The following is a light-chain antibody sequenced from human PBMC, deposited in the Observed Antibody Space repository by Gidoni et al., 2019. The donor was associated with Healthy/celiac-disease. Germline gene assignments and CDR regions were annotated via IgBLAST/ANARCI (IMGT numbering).Light chain of an antibody. V-gene: IGKV2-28*01. CDR3: MQALQTAYT. J-gene: IGKJ2*01. Sequence: DIVIPQSPISLPVTPGEQAAITCRSSQSLRHSNGYNYLDWYLQQPGQSPQLLIYLCSNRAPGVPDRFSGSGAGTDFTMKISRVEAEYVGVYYCMQALQTAYTFGQGTKVEIK. CDR1: QSLRHSNGYNY. CDR2: LCS.